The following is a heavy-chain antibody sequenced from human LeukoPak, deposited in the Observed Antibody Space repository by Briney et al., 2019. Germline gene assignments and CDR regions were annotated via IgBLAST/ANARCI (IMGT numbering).Heavy chain of an antibody. CDR1: GFMINSYE. D-gene: IGHD6-13*01. CDR2: ITGSGSTI. CDR3: ARSTRSSSWYARYALDL. J-gene: IGHJ3*01. Sequence: GGSLRLSCVASGFMINSYELNWVRQAPGKGLEWLTYITGSGSTIFYADSVKGRISISRDNAKNSLYLQMNSLRAEDTALYYCARSTRSSSWYARYALDLWGQGTMVTVSS. V-gene: IGHV3-48*03.